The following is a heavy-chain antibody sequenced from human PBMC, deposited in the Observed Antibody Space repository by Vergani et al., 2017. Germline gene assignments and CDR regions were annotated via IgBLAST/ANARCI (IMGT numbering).Heavy chain of an antibody. Sequence: QVQLQESGPGLVKPSQTLSLTCTVSGGSISSGDYYWSWIRQPPGKGLEWIGYIYYSGSTYYNPSLKSRVTISVDTSKNQFSLKLSSVTAADTAVYYCAREGNYDIVTGHLRKYYYGMDVWGQGTTVTVSS. CDR3: AREGNYDIVTGHLRKYYYGMDV. D-gene: IGHD3-9*01. V-gene: IGHV4-30-4*08. CDR2: IYYSGST. J-gene: IGHJ6*02. CDR1: GGSISSGDYY.